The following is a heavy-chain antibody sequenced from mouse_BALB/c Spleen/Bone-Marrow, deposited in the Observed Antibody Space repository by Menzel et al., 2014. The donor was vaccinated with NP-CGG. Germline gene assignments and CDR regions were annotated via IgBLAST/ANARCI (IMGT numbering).Heavy chain of an antibody. CDR3: ARRYYGSSFSYFDY. CDR2: INSGSSTI. D-gene: IGHD1-1*01. V-gene: IGHV5-17*02. Sequence: EAQLVESGGGLVQPGGSRKLSCAASGFTFSSFGMHWVRQAPEKGLEWVAYINSGSSTIYYADTVKGRFTISRDNPKNTLFLQMTSLRSEDTAMYYCARRYYGSSFSYFDYWGQGTTLTVSS. CDR1: GFTFSSFG. J-gene: IGHJ2*01.